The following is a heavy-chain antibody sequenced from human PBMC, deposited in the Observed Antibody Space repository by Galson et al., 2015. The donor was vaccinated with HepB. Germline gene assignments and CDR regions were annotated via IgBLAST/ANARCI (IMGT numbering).Heavy chain of an antibody. J-gene: IGHJ4*02. V-gene: IGHV1-69*04. CDR1: GGTFSSYT. CDR3: ARESIMPESTYYYGSGSYSPVGGALYYFDY. D-gene: IGHD3-10*01. CDR2: IIPILGIA. Sequence: SVKVSCKASGGTFSSYTISWVRQAPGQGLEWMGRIIPILGIANYAQKFQGRVTITADKSTSTAYMELSSLRSEDTAVYYCARESIMPESTYYYGSGSYSPVGGALYYFDYWGQGTLVTVSS.